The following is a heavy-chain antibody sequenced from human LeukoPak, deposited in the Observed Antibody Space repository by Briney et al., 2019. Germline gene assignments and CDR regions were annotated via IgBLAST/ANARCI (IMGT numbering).Heavy chain of an antibody. Sequence: ASVKVSCKASGYTFTGYYMHWVRQAPRQGLGWMGWINPNSGGTNYAQNFQGRVTLTRDTSISTAYMELSRLRSDDTAVYYCARANWGLVDYWGQGTLVTVSS. J-gene: IGHJ4*02. D-gene: IGHD7-27*01. CDR2: INPNSGGT. CDR1: GYTFTGYY. V-gene: IGHV1-2*02. CDR3: ARANWGLVDY.